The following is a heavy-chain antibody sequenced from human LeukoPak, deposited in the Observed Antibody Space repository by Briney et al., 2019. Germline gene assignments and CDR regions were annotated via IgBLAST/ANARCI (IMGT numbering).Heavy chain of an antibody. D-gene: IGHD3-9*01. V-gene: IGHV3-30*02. CDR1: GFTFSSYG. J-gene: IGHJ4*02. Sequence: PGGSLSLSCATSGFTFSSYGMYWVRQAPGKGLEWLAFIRYDGINEYYADSVKGRFTIPRDNSKNTLYLQMNSLRAEDTAVYYCAKDSLTGTGPYYFDCWGQGTLVTVSS. CDR2: IRYDGINE. CDR3: AKDSLTGTGPYYFDC.